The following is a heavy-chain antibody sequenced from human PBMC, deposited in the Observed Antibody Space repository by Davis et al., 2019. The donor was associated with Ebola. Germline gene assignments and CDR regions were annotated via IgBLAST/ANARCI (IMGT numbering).Heavy chain of an antibody. Sequence: SGPTLVKPTQTLTLTCTFSGFSLSTSGVGVGWIRQPPGKALEWLALIYWADDKRYSPSLKSRLTITKDTSKNQVVLTMTNMDPVDTATYYCAHRRRYYDILTGYYRYYFDYWGQGTLVTVSS. CDR3: AHRRRYYDILTGYYRYYFDY. CDR1: GFSLSTSGVG. D-gene: IGHD3-9*01. CDR2: IYWADDK. J-gene: IGHJ4*02. V-gene: IGHV2-5*02.